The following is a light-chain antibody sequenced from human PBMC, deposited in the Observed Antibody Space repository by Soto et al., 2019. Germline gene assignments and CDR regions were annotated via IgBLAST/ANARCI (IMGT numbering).Light chain of an antibody. CDR2: KAS. CDR3: KQCHATPLT. J-gene: IGKJ5*01. Sequence: EIQLTQSPSTLSGSVGDRVTITCRASQTISSWLAWYQQKPGKAPKLLIYKASTLKSGVPSRFSGGGAGTEFTLTIRSLQPDDFATYYCKQCHATPLTFGQGTRLEIK. V-gene: IGKV1-5*03. CDR1: QTISSW.